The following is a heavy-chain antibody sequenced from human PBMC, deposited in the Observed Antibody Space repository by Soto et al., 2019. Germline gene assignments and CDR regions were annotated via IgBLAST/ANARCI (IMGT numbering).Heavy chain of an antibody. Sequence: SETLSLTCAVYGGSFSGYYWSWIRQPPGKGLEWIGEINHSGSTNYNPSLKSRVTISVDTSKNQFSLKLSSVTAADTAVYYCARVTGYSYGYASFDYWGQGTLVTVSS. CDR3: ARVTGYSYGYASFDY. CDR1: GGSFSGYY. D-gene: IGHD5-18*01. CDR2: INHSGST. J-gene: IGHJ4*02. V-gene: IGHV4-34*01.